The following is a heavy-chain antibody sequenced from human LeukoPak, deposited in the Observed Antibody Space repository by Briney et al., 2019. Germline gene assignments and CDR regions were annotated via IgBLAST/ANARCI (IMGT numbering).Heavy chain of an antibody. J-gene: IGHJ5*02. CDR1: GGSISSSNW. Sequence: SETLSLTCTVSGGSISSSNWWSWVRQSPVKGLEWIGEIYLYGTTNYNPSLKSRVTMSVDRSKNQFSLKLSSVTAADTAVYYCARVGSGSVGWFDPWGQGTLVTVSS. V-gene: IGHV4-4*02. CDR3: ARVGSGSVGWFDP. D-gene: IGHD3-22*01. CDR2: IYLYGTT.